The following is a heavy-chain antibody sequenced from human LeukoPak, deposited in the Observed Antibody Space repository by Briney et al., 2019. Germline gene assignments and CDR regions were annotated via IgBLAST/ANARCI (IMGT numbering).Heavy chain of an antibody. D-gene: IGHD4-17*01. Sequence: PSETLSLTCAVYGGSFSGYYWSWIRQPPGKGLEWIGEINHSGSTNYNPSLKSRVTISVDTSKNQFSLKLSSVTAADTAVYYCARENDGEPAFDIWGQGTMVTVSS. CDR1: GGSFSGYY. J-gene: IGHJ3*02. V-gene: IGHV4-34*01. CDR2: INHSGST. CDR3: ARENDGEPAFDI.